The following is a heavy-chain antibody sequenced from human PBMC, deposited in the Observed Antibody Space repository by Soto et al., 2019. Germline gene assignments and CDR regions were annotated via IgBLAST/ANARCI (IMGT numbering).Heavy chain of an antibody. Sequence: GGSLRLSCAASGFTFSSYSMNWVRQAPGKGLEWVSYISSSSSIIYYADSVKGRFTISRDNAKNSLYLQMNSLRAEDTAVYYCARDIRYCSGGSCYPSGLDWGQGTLVTVSS. CDR1: GFTFSSYS. V-gene: IGHV3-48*01. J-gene: IGHJ4*02. CDR2: ISSSSSII. CDR3: ARDIRYCSGGSCYPSGLD. D-gene: IGHD2-15*01.